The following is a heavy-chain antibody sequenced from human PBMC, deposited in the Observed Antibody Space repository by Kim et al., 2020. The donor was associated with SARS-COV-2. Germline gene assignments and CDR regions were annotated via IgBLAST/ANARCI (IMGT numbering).Heavy chain of an antibody. D-gene: IGHD3-10*01. CDR3: TTARRGSGSPLD. J-gene: IGHJ4*02. Sequence: GGSLRLSCAASGFTFSNAWMSWVRQAPGKGLEWVGRIKSKTDGGTTDYAAPVKGRFTISRDDSKNTLYLQMNSLKTEDTAVYYCTTARRGSGSPLDWGQGTLVTVSS. V-gene: IGHV3-15*01. CDR2: IKSKTDGGTT. CDR1: GFTFSNAW.